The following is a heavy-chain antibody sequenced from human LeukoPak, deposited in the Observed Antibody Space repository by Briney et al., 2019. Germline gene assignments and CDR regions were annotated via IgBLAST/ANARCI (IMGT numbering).Heavy chain of an antibody. CDR3: ARDIHTSDWTKFDY. V-gene: IGHV4-61*09. CDR1: GGSISSGNYY. D-gene: IGHD6-19*01. CDR2: IYSSGRT. Sequence: PSQTLSLTCNVSGGSISSGNYYWSWIRQPAGKGLEWIGHIYSSGRTNYNPSLKSRVTISVDTSKNQFSLNLSSVTATDTAVYYCARDIHTSDWTKFDYWGQGTLVTVSS. J-gene: IGHJ4*02.